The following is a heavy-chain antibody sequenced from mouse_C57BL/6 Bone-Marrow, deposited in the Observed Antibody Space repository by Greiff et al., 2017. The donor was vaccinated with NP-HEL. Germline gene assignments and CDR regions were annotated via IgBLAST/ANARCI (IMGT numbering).Heavy chain of an antibody. J-gene: IGHJ4*01. V-gene: IGHV1-42*01. CDR3: ARSSGYYDALYARDD. Sequence: VQLQQPGPELVKPGASVKISCKASGYSFTGYYMNWVKQSPEKSLEWIGEINPSTGGTTYNQKFKAKATLTVDKSSSTAYMQLSSLTSEDSAVYYCARSSGYYDALYARDDWGQGTSVTVSA. CDR1: GYSFTGYY. D-gene: IGHD2-3*01. CDR2: INPSTGGT.